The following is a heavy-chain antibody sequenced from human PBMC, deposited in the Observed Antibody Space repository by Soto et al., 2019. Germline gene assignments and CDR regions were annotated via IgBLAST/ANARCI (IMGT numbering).Heavy chain of an antibody. CDR3: ASNTRYDPPDY. CDR1: GFTFSSYA. V-gene: IGHV3-23*01. J-gene: IGHJ4*02. D-gene: IGHD3-16*01. Sequence: GGSLRLSCAASGFTFSSYAMSWVRQAPGKGLAWVSGISVSGGSTYYADSVKGRFTISRDNSKNTLYLQMNSLRAEDTAVYYCASNTRYDPPDYWGQGTLVTVSS. CDR2: ISVSGGST.